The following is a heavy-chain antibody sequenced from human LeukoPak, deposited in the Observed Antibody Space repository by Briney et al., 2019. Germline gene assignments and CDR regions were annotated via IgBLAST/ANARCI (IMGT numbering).Heavy chain of an antibody. CDR3: AKDRSNGYVRYFDY. Sequence: PGRSLRLSCAASGFTFNDYAMHWVRQAPGKGLEWVSGISWNSGTIGYADSVKGRFTISRDNAKNSLYLQMNSLRAEDTALYYCAKDRSNGYVRYFDYWGQGTLVTVSS. V-gene: IGHV3-9*01. D-gene: IGHD3-22*01. CDR1: GFTFNDYA. CDR2: ISWNSGTI. J-gene: IGHJ4*02.